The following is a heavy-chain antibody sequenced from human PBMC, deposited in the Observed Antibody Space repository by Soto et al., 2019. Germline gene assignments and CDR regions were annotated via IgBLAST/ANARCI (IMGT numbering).Heavy chain of an antibody. CDR3: AREIRGVITPLYNWFDP. Sequence: SQTLSLTCATSGDSVSRNSAALNWIRQYPSRGLEWLGRTYYRSKWYNDYAVSVKIRININPATSKNQFSLQLNSVTPEDTAVYYCAREIRGVITPLYNWFDPGGQGTLVTVSS. D-gene: IGHD3-10*01. V-gene: IGHV6-1*01. CDR2: TYYRSKWYN. CDR1: GDSVSRNSAA. J-gene: IGHJ5*02.